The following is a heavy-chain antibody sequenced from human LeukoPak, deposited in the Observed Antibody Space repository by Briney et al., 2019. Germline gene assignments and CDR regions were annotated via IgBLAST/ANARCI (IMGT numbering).Heavy chain of an antibody. V-gene: IGHV4-30-4*08. D-gene: IGHD3-10*01. CDR1: GFTFSNYA. Sequence: LRLSCAASGFTFSNYAMSWVRQPPGKGLEWIGYVYYSGSTYYNPSLKSRVTISVDTSKNQFSLKLSSVTAADTAVYYCGRGDYWGQGTLVTVSS. CDR2: VYYSGST. J-gene: IGHJ4*02. CDR3: GRGDY.